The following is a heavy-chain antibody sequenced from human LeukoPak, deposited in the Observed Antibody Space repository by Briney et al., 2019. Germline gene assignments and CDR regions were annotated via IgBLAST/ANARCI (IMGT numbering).Heavy chain of an antibody. J-gene: IGHJ3*02. V-gene: IGHV4-59*01. CDR1: GGSISSYY. D-gene: IGHD2-15*01. Sequence: PSETLSLTCTVSGGSISSYYWSWIRQPPGKGLEWIGYIYYSGSTNYNPPLKSRVTISVDTSKNQFSLKLSSVTAADTAVYYCASSAGLLLSYAFDIWGQGTMVTVSS. CDR3: ASSAGLLLSYAFDI. CDR2: IYYSGST.